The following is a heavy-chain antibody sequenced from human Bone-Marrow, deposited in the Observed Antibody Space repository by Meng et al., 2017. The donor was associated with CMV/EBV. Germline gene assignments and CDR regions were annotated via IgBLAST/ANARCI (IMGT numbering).Heavy chain of an antibody. CDR2: ISAYNGNT. J-gene: IGHJ6*02. CDR3: AREVGGYCTNGVCSNNDGMDV. D-gene: IGHD2-8*01. V-gene: IGHV1-18*01. Sequence: ASVKVSCKASGYTFTSYGISWVRQAPGQGLEWMGWISAYNGNTNYAQKLQGRVTMTTDTSTSTAYMELRSLGSDDTAVYYCAREVGGYCTNGVCSNNDGMDVWGQGTTVTVSS. CDR1: GYTFTSYG.